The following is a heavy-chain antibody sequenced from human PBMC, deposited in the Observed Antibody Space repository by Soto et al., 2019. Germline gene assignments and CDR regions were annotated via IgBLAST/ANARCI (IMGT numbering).Heavy chain of an antibody. J-gene: IGHJ5*02. D-gene: IGHD3-3*01. CDR2: IYYSGST. CDR3: ARFWSGYLGQTNWFDP. V-gene: IGHV4-59*01. CDR1: GGSISSYY. Sequence: SETLSLTCTVSGGSISSYYWSWIRQPPGKGLEWTGYIYYSGSTNYNPSLKSRVTISVDTSKNQFSLKLSSVTAADTAVYYCARFWSGYLGQTNWFDPWGQGTLVTVSS.